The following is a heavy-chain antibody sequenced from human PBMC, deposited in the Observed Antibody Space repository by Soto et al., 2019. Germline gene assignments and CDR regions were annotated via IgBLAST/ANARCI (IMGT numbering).Heavy chain of an antibody. Sequence: QVQLVESGGGVVQPGRSLRPSCAASGFTFSHYAMHWVRQAPGKGLEWVALMSYDGSNEYYADSVKGRFTISRDNSKNTLYLQMNSLRAEDTGVYYCAKDGSHNFDYWGQGTLVTVSS. CDR3: AKDGSHNFDY. J-gene: IGHJ4*02. V-gene: IGHV3-30*18. CDR1: GFTFSHYA. CDR2: MSYDGSNE. D-gene: IGHD1-26*01.